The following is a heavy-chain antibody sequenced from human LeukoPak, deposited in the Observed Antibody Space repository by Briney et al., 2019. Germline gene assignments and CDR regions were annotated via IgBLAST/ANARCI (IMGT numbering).Heavy chain of an antibody. V-gene: IGHV4-30-2*01. Sequence: SETLSLTCTVSGGSISSDGYYWSWIRQPPGKGLEWIGYIYHSGNPYYNPSLKSRVTISVNRSKNQFSLKLSSVTAADTAVYYCAKRGVDGNWFDPWGQGTLVTVSS. D-gene: IGHD5-24*01. J-gene: IGHJ5*02. CDR3: AKRGVDGNWFDP. CDR1: GGSISSDGYY. CDR2: IYHSGNP.